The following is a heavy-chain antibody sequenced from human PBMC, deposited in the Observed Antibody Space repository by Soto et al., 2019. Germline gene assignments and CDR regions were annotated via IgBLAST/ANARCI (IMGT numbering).Heavy chain of an antibody. CDR3: ARGGHVVVVTAALDY. CDR1: GDTFTDYY. D-gene: IGHD2-21*02. Sequence: GASVKVSCNASGDTFTDYYIHWVRQAPGQGLEWMGTVNPSGGHTTYAQHFLGRVTMTRDTSTSTLYMELTSLTSDDTAIYYCARGGHVVVVTAALDYWGQGTLVTVSS. J-gene: IGHJ4*02. V-gene: IGHV1-46*01. CDR2: VNPSGGHT.